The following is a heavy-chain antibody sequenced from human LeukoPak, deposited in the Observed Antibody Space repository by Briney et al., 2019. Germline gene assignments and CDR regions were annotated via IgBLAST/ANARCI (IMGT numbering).Heavy chain of an antibody. Sequence: GGSLRLSCAASGFTFDDYGMSWVRQAPGKGPEWVSGINWNGGSTGYADSVKGRFTISRDNAKNSLYLQMNSLGAEDTALYYCARGSGFADTYYYDSSGYYLSDYWGQGTLVTVSS. CDR3: ARGSGFADTYYYDSSGYYLSDY. D-gene: IGHD3-22*01. CDR2: INWNGGST. V-gene: IGHV3-20*04. J-gene: IGHJ4*02. CDR1: GFTFDDYG.